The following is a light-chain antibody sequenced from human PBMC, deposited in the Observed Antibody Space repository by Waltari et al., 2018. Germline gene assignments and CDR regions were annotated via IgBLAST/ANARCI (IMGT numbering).Light chain of an antibody. CDR2: EVN. CDR1: SSDVGGYKF. Sequence: QSALTQPPSASGSPGQSVTISCTGTSSDVGGYKFVSWYQQHPGRAPKLMMYEVNQRPSGVPDRFSGSKSGNTASLTVSGLQAEDEADYYCISYAGSNNLVFGTGTKVTVL. V-gene: IGLV2-8*01. J-gene: IGLJ1*01. CDR3: ISYAGSNNLV.